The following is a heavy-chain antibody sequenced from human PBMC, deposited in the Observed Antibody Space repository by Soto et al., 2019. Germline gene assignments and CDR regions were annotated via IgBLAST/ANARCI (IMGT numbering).Heavy chain of an antibody. CDR2: ISYDGSNK. CDR3: AKDGSSSWYTQGHFDY. D-gene: IGHD6-13*01. Sequence: QVQLVESGGGVVQPGRSLRLSCAASGFTFSSYGMHWVRQAPGKGLEWVAVISYDGSNKYYADSVKGRFTISRDNSENTLYLQMNSLRAEDTAVYYCAKDGSSSWYTQGHFDYWGQGTLVTVSS. V-gene: IGHV3-30*18. J-gene: IGHJ4*02. CDR1: GFTFSSYG.